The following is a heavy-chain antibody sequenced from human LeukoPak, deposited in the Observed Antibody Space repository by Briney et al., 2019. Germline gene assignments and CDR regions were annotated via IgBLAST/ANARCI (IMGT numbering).Heavy chain of an antibody. D-gene: IGHD2-15*01. J-gene: IGHJ4*02. Sequence: AASVKVSCKAFGGSFGNFAVIWVRQAPGQGFEWMGRIIPTLGITNRAQKFQDRVTISADTSSSTAYMELSSLRSDDTAVYYCARDPGKYGDSLRPSGLDYWGQGTLVTVSS. CDR2: IIPTLGIT. CDR1: GGSFGNFA. CDR3: ARDPGKYGDSLRPSGLDY. V-gene: IGHV1-69*04.